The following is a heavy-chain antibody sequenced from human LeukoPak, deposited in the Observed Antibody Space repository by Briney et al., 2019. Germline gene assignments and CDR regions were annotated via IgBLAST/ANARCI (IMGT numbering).Heavy chain of an antibody. CDR1: GGSISSYY. CDR3: AGGPPYYDSSGYRDFDY. J-gene: IGHJ4*02. V-gene: IGHV4-59*01. CDR2: IYYSGST. D-gene: IGHD3-22*01. Sequence: SETLSLTCTVSGGSISSYYWSWIRQPPGKGLEWIGYIYYSGSTNYNPSLKSRVTISVDTSKNQFSLKLSSVTAADTAVYYCAGGPPYYDSSGYRDFDYWGQGTLVTVSS.